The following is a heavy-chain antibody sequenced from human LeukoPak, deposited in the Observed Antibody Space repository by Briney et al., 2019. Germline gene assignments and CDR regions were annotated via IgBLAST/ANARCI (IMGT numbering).Heavy chain of an antibody. V-gene: IGHV4-39*07. Sequence: SETLSLTCTVSGGSISSSSYYWGWIRQPPGKGLEWIGSIYYSGSTYYNPSLKSRVTISVDTSKNQFSLKLSSVTAADTAVYYCASRSRDKLFRDHWGQGTLVTVSS. D-gene: IGHD5-24*01. CDR1: GGSISSSSYY. J-gene: IGHJ4*02. CDR3: ASRSRDKLFRDH. CDR2: IYYSGST.